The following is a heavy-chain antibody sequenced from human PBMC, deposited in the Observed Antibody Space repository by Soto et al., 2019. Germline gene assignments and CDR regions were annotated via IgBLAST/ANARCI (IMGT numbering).Heavy chain of an antibody. CDR2: ISRDGSNK. CDR1: GFSISTYG. J-gene: IGHJ5*02. CDR3: ARPYRDIANWFDP. D-gene: IGHD1-26*01. V-gene: IGHV3-30*03. Sequence: QVQLVESGGGVVQPGRSLRLSCVASGFSISTYGMHWVRQAPGKGLEWVAVISRDGSNKLYADSVKGRFSISRDNTKNTLYLQVSSLRVEDTAVYYCARPYRDIANWFDPWGQGTQVTVSS.